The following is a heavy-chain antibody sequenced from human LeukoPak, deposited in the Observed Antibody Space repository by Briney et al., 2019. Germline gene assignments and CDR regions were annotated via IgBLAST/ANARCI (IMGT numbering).Heavy chain of an antibody. J-gene: IGHJ6*03. D-gene: IGHD6-6*01. V-gene: IGHV4-61*02. CDR1: GGSISSGSYY. Sequence: SESLSLTCAVSGGSISSGSYYWSWIRQPAGKGLEWIGRIYTSGSTNYNPSLKSRVTISVDTSKNQFSLKLSSATAADTAVYYCARDVGRYSSSSVSYYYMDVWGKGTTVTVSS. CDR3: ARDVGRYSSSSVSYYYMDV. CDR2: IYTSGST.